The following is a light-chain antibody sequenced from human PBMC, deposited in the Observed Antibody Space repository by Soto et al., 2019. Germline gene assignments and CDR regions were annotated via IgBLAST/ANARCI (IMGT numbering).Light chain of an antibody. J-gene: IGKJ1*01. Sequence: EFVLTQSPGTLSLSPGERATLSCRASQSVAANYLAWYQQKPGQAPRLLIYGASSRATGIPDRFSGGGSGTDFTLTISRLEPEDFAVYYCQQYHNSPPTFGQGTKVDIK. CDR2: GAS. CDR3: QQYHNSPPT. V-gene: IGKV3-20*01. CDR1: QSVAANY.